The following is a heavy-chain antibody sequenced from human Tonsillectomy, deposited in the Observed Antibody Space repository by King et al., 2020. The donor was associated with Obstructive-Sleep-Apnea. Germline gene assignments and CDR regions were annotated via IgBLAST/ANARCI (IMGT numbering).Heavy chain of an antibody. CDR3: ARQFYNDGSGYFNNLGYFHL. CDR1: GGFINSNNYF. J-gene: IGHJ2*01. V-gene: IGHV4-39*01. Sequence: LQLQESGPGLVKPSETLSLTCSVSGGFINSNNYFWAWIRQSPGKGLEWIGSIHHSGKTFYSPSLKSRVTTSVDTSQNQFSLILRSVIAADTALYYCARQFYNDGSGYFNNLGYFHLWSRGTLVTVSP. CDR2: IHHSGKT. D-gene: IGHD3-22*01.